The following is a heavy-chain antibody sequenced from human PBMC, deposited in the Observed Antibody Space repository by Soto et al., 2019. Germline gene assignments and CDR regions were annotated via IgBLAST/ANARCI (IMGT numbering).Heavy chain of an antibody. Sequence: PGESLKISCKGCGYSFTRYWIGWVRQMPGKGLEWVGIIYPDDSDTRYNPSFQGQVTISADKSISTAYLQWSNLKASDTAMYYCARHSSVAARDFDYWGQGTLVTVSS. V-gene: IGHV5-51*01. D-gene: IGHD6-6*01. CDR3: ARHSSVAARDFDY. CDR1: GYSFTRYW. J-gene: IGHJ4*02. CDR2: IYPDDSDT.